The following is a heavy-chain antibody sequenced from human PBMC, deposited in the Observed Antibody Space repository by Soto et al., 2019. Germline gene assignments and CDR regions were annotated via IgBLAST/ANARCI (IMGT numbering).Heavy chain of an antibody. D-gene: IGHD4-17*01. CDR2: ISAYSGNT. CDR1: GYTFTTYG. Sequence: QVQLVQSGAEVKKPGASVKVSCKASGYTFTTYGITWVRQAPGQLLEWMRWISAYSGNTNYAQKLQGRLTVTTDTSTNTSYMDLRSLRSDDTALYYGARVVKAGDYGDDGRYYFDYWGHGALVPVSS. CDR3: ARVVKAGDYGDDGRYYFDY. J-gene: IGHJ4*01. V-gene: IGHV1-18*04.